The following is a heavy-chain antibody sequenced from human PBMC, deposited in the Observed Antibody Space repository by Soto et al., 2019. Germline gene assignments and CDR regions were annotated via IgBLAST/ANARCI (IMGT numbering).Heavy chain of an antibody. CDR3: ARGSIYLESRDDAFDI. D-gene: IGHD3-3*01. V-gene: IGHV4-31*03. Sequence: QVQLQESGPGLVKPSQTLSLTCTVSGGSISSGGYYWSWIRQHPGKGLEWIGYIYYSGSTYYNPSLKSRVTISVDTSKNQFSLKLSPVTAADTAVYYCARGSIYLESRDDAFDIWGQGTMVTVSS. CDR1: GGSISSGGYY. CDR2: IYYSGST. J-gene: IGHJ3*02.